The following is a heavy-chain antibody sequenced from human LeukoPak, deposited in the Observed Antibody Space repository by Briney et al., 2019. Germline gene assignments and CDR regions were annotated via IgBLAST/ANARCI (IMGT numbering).Heavy chain of an antibody. Sequence: PSETLSLTCTLSGGSISSDYWSWIRQPAGKGLEWIGRIYTSGNTNYNPSLKSRVTISVDKSKNQFSLKLSSVTAADTAVYYCARVWGDYGHYFFDYWGKGTLVTVSS. D-gene: IGHD4-17*01. V-gene: IGHV4-4*07. J-gene: IGHJ4*02. CDR1: GGSISSDY. CDR3: ARVWGDYGHYFFDY. CDR2: IYTSGNT.